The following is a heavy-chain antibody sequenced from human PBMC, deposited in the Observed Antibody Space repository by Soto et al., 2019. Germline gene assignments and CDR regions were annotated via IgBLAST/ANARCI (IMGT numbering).Heavy chain of an antibody. CDR1: GFTFADYA. Sequence: EVQLVESGGGLVQPGRSLRVSCAASGFTFADYATHWVRQAPGKGLEWVSGISWNSGNKDYADSVKGRFSISRDNAKNSLYLQMNSLRPEDSALYYCAKDVVWSGYSYYYGMDAWGPGTTVTVSS. CDR2: ISWNSGNK. V-gene: IGHV3-9*01. J-gene: IGHJ6*02. CDR3: AKDVVWSGYSYYYGMDA. D-gene: IGHD3-3*01.